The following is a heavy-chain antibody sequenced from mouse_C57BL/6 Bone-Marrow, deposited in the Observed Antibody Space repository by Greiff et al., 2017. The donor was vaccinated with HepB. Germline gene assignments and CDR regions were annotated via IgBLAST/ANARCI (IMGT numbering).Heavy chain of an antibody. D-gene: IGHD1-1*01. CDR2: ISNGGGST. V-gene: IGHV5-12*01. CDR3: ARRSYYGSYWYFDV. Sequence: EVKLMESGGGLVQPGGSLKLSCAASGFTFSDYYMYWVRQTPEKRLEWVAYISNGGGSTYYPDTVKGRFTISRDNAKNTLYLQMSRLKSEDTALYYCARRSYYGSYWYFDVWGTGTTVTVSS. J-gene: IGHJ1*03. CDR1: GFTFSDYY.